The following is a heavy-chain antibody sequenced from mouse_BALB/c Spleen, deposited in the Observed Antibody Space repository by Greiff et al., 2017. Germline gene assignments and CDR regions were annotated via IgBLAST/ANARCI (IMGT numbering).Heavy chain of an antibody. CDR3: AREELRKGDYFDY. CDR2: ISYSGST. D-gene: IGHD1-1*01. J-gene: IGHJ2*01. V-gene: IGHV3-2*02. Sequence: EVKLVESGPGLVKPSQSLSLTCTVTGYSITSDYAWNWIRQFPGNKLEWMGYISYSGSTSYNPSLKSRISITRDTSKNQFFLQLNSVTTEDTATYYCAREELRKGDYFDYWGQGTTLTVSS. CDR1: GYSITSDYA.